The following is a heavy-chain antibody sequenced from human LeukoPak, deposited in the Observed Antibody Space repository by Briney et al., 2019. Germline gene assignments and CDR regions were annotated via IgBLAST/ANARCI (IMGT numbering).Heavy chain of an antibody. CDR2: IGGSGTST. J-gene: IGHJ4*02. CDR1: GFTFSSYA. V-gene: IGHV3-23*01. Sequence: GGSLRLSCAASGFTFSSYAMSWFRQAPGKGLEWVSSIGGSGTSTYYTASVKGRFTISRDNSKNTLYLQMSNLRAEDTAVYYCARDRSSAYWGQGTLVTVSS. CDR3: ARDRSSAY. D-gene: IGHD2-15*01.